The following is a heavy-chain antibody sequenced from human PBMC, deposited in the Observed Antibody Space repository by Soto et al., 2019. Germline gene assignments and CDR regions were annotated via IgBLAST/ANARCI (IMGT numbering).Heavy chain of an antibody. V-gene: IGHV3-30*18. CDR3: VKDTLGGRPPVFMPGPA. J-gene: IGHJ5*02. Sequence: VQLVESGGGVVQPGRSLRLSCAASGLTFSTYGFHWVRQAPGKGLEWVSVISNDVRNIHYAESVKGRFTISRDNSKKTLYMQMNSLRPTDTAVYYCVKDTLGGRPPVFMPGPAWGQGTLVTFPS. CDR2: ISNDVRNI. D-gene: IGHD1-26*01. CDR1: GLTFSTYG.